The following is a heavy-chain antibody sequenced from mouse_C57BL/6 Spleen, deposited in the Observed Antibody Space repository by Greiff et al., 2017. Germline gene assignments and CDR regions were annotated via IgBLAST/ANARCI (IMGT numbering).Heavy chain of an antibody. CDR2: IRSKSNNYAT. J-gene: IGHJ3*01. CDR3: VRHEGGEIRGFAY. D-gene: IGHD1-1*01. Sequence: DVQLVESGGGLVQPKGSLKLSCAASGFSFNTYAMNWVRQAPGKGLEWVARIRSKSNNYATYYADSVKDRFTISRDDSESMLYLQMNNLKTEDTAMYYCVRHEGGEIRGFAYWGQGTLVTVSA. V-gene: IGHV10-1*01. CDR1: GFSFNTYA.